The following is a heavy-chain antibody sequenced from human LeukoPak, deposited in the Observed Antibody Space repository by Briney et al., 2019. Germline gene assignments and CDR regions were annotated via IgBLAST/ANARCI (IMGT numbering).Heavy chain of an antibody. CDR2: IYSSGST. J-gene: IGHJ4*02. CDR3: TRAEFSNSFDD. V-gene: IGHV3-53*01. Sequence: GGSLRLSCAASGFTVISNYMSWVRQTPGRSLEWVAFIYSSGSTYYAESAEGRFTISRDSSKNTLYLEMTSLRVEDTAVYYSTRAEFSNSFDDWGQGTLVIVSS. CDR1: GFTVISNY. D-gene: IGHD6-6*01.